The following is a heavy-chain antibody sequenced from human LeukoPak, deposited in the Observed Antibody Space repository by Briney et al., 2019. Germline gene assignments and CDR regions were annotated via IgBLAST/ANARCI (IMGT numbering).Heavy chain of an antibody. CDR3: AGAVFMDTAMVTPYYYYGMDV. V-gene: IGHV1-69*13. CDR1: GGTFSSYA. CDR2: IITIFGTA. Sequence: ASVKVSCKASGGTFSSYAISWVRQAPGQGLEWMGGIITIFGTANYAQKFQGRVTITADASTSTAYMELSSRRSEDTAVYYCAGAVFMDTAMVTPYYYYGMDVWGQGTTVTVSS. D-gene: IGHD5-18*01. J-gene: IGHJ6*02.